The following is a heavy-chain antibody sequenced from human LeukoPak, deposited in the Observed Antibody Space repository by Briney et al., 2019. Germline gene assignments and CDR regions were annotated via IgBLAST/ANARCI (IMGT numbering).Heavy chain of an antibody. Sequence: GGSLRLSCAVSGFTFSSYWMSWVRQAPGRGLEWVANIKQDGSEKYYVDSVKGRFTISRDNTKNSLYLQMNSLRAEGTAVYYCASIVEEFGELLYDYWGQGTLVTVSS. CDR2: IKQDGSEK. CDR3: ASIVEEFGELLYDY. J-gene: IGHJ4*02. CDR1: GFTFSSYW. V-gene: IGHV3-7*01. D-gene: IGHD3-10*01.